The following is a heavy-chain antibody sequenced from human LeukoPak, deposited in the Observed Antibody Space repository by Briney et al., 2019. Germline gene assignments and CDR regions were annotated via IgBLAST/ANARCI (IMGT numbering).Heavy chain of an antibody. CDR1: GGTFSSYT. CDR2: IIPILGIA. CDR3: ARDGMRGSFDY. V-gene: IGHV1-69*04. J-gene: IGHJ4*02. D-gene: IGHD2-8*01. Sequence: SVKVSCKASGGTFSSYTISWVRQAPGQGLEWMGRIIPILGIANYAQKFQGRVTITADKSTSTAYMELSSLRSEDTSVYYCARDGMRGSFDYWGQGTLVTVSS.